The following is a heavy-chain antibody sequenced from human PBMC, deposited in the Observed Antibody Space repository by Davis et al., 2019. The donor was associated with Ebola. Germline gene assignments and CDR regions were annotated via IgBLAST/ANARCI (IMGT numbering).Heavy chain of an antibody. J-gene: IGHJ5*02. CDR3: ARDLGVKTTTARPSWFDP. CDR1: GFTFSSYS. D-gene: IGHD6-6*01. Sequence: GGSLRLSCAASGFTFSSYSMHWVRQTPGKGLEWVSSVSSSSGYIYYADSVKGRFTISRDNAKNSLFLQMNSLRAEDTAVYYCARDLGVKTTTARPSWFDPWGQGTLVTVSS. V-gene: IGHV3-21*01. CDR2: VSSSSGYI.